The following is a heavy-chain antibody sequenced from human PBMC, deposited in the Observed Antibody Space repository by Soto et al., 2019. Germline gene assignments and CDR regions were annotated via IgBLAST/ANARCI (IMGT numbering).Heavy chain of an antibody. CDR3: ASRIVVTVIRYYFDY. D-gene: IGHD2-21*02. CDR2: IIPIFGTA. Sequence: ASVKVSCKASGGTFSSYAISWVRQAPGQGLEWMGGIIPIFGTANYAQKFQGRVTITADESTSTAHMELSSLRSEDTAVYYCASRIVVTVIRYYFDYWGQGTLVTVSS. J-gene: IGHJ4*02. CDR1: GGTFSSYA. V-gene: IGHV1-69*13.